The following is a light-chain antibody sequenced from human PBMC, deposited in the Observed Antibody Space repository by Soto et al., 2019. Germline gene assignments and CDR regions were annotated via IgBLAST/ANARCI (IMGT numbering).Light chain of an antibody. CDR2: GAS. CDR3: QHYAASPWA. V-gene: IGKV3-15*01. J-gene: IGKJ1*01. CDR1: QSVSRN. Sequence: EIVMTQSPATLSVSPVERATLSCMASQSVSRNLAWYQQRPGQAPRLLISGASTRATGIAARFSGSGSGREFTLTISSLQSEDFAVYYCQHYAASPWACGPGTKGDIK.